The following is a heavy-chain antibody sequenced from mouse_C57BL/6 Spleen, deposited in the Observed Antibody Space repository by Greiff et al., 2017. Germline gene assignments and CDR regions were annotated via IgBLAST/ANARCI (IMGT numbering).Heavy chain of an antibody. CDR2: IDPETGGT. D-gene: IGHD1-1*01. Sequence: QVHVKQSGAELVRPGASVTLSCKASGYTFTDYEMHWVKQTPVHGLEWIGAIDPETGGTAYNQKFKGKAILTADKSSSTAYMELRSLTSEDSAVYYCTRSYYGSSYVAYWGQGTLVTVSA. V-gene: IGHV1-15*01. CDR3: TRSYYGSSYVAY. J-gene: IGHJ3*01. CDR1: GYTFTDYE.